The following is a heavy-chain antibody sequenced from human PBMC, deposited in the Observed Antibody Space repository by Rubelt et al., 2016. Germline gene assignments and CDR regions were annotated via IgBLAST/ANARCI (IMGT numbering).Heavy chain of an antibody. CDR1: GFTFSSYG. Sequence: VTGGGVVQPGRSLRLSCAASGFTFSSYGMHWVRQAPGKGLEWVAVIWYDGSNKYYADSVKGRFTISRDNSKNTLYLQMNSLRAEDTAVYYCAKVWAQWLTRGVWFDPWGQGTLVTVSS. D-gene: IGHD6-19*01. CDR3: AKVWAQWLTRGVWFDP. V-gene: IGHV3-33*06. CDR2: IWYDGSNK. J-gene: IGHJ5*02.